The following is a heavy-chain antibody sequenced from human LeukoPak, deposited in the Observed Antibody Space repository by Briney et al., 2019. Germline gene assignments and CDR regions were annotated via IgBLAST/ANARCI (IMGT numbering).Heavy chain of an antibody. Sequence: PGGSLRLSCAASGFSFSSYGMHWVRQAPGKGLEWVAFIRSDGSIEYYADSVKGRFTISRDNSKNTLDLQMNSLRAEDTALYYCARPYSSSWENFHYWGQGTLVTVSS. D-gene: IGHD6-13*01. CDR3: ARPYSSSWENFHY. J-gene: IGHJ4*02. CDR1: GFSFSSYG. CDR2: IRSDGSIE. V-gene: IGHV3-30*02.